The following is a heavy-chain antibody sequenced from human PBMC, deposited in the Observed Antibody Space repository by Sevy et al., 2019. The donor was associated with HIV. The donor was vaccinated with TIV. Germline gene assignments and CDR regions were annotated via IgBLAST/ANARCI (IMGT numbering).Heavy chain of an antibody. D-gene: IGHD3-16*01. J-gene: IGHJ4*02. V-gene: IGHV3-23*01. CDR3: AKDGGPSWALYDH. CDR1: GFTFTSYA. Sequence: GGSLRLSCAASGFTFTSYAMAWVRQAPGKGLEWVSAITAGGDSTFYADSVKGRFTISRDTSKNTLFLQMNSLTTEDTAVYYCAKDGGPSWALYDHWGQRTLVTVSS. CDR2: ITAGGDST.